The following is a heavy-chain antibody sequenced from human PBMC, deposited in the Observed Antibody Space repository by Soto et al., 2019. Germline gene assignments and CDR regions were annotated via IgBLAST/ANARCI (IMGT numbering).Heavy chain of an antibody. CDR3: AKDYDFWTYYGMDV. V-gene: IGHV3-23*01. D-gene: IGHD3-3*01. CDR1: GFTFSSYA. Sequence: GGSLRLSCAASGFTFSSYAMSWVRQAPGKGLEWVSAISGSGGSTYYADSVKGRFTISRDNSKNTLYLQMNSLRAEDTAVYYCAKDYDFWTYYGMDVWGQGTTVTVSS. J-gene: IGHJ6*02. CDR2: ISGSGGST.